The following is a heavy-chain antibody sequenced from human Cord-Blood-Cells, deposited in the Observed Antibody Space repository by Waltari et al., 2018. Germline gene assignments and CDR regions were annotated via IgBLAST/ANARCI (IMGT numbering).Heavy chain of an antibody. CDR2: INHSGST. CDR3: ARVADYYGSGSYYDY. D-gene: IGHD3-10*01. V-gene: IGHV4-34*01. CDR1: GGSFSGYY. Sequence: QVQLQQWGAGLLKPSETLSLTCAVYGGSFSGYYWSWIRQPPGKGLEWIGEINHSGSTNYNPSLKSRVTISVDTSKNQFSLKLSSVTAADTAVYYCARVADYYGSGSYYDYWGQGTLVTVSS. J-gene: IGHJ4*02.